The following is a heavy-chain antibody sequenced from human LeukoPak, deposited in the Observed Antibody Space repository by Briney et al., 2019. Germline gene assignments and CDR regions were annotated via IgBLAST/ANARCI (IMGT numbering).Heavy chain of an antibody. D-gene: IGHD2-2*01. V-gene: IGHV4-30-2*01. CDR3: ARDRPAGRDNYYYYYMDV. Sequence: SETLSLTCTVSGGSISSGGYYWSWIRQPPGKGLEWIGYIYHSGSTYYNPSLKSRVTISVDRSKNQFSLKLSSVTAADTAVYYCARDRPAGRDNYYYYYMDVWGKGTTVTVSS. CDR2: IYHSGST. CDR1: GGSISSGGYY. J-gene: IGHJ6*03.